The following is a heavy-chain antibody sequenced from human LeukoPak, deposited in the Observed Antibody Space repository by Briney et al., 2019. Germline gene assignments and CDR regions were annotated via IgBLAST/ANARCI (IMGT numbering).Heavy chain of an antibody. Sequence: TSETLSLTCTVSGGSINSYYWSWIRQPPRKGLDWSGYIYYIGSTDYNPSLKSRVTISVDTSKNQFSLKLSSVTAADTDVYYCARHGSTYALRNWGQGTLVTVSS. CDR2: IYYIGST. J-gene: IGHJ4*02. D-gene: IGHD2-2*01. CDR1: GGSINSYY. V-gene: IGHV4-59*08. CDR3: ARHGSTYALRN.